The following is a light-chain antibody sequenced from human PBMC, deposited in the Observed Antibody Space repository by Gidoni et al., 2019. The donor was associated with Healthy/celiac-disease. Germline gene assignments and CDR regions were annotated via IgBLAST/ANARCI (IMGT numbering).Light chain of an antibody. CDR1: SSDVGGYNY. Sequence: QSALTQPASVSGSPGQSITISCPGTSSDVGGYNYVSWYQQHPGKAPKLMIYDVSNRPSGGSNRCSGSKSGNTASLTISGLQAEDEAEYYCSSYTSSSVVFGGGTKLTVL. J-gene: IGLJ2*01. CDR3: SSYTSSSVV. CDR2: DVS. V-gene: IGLV2-14*01.